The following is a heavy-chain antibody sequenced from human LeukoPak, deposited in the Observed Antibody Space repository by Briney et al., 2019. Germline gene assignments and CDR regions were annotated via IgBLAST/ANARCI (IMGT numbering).Heavy chain of an antibody. CDR1: GFTFMIYA. CDR3: ARDRSGFYYDFDY. CDR2: ISYDGSSK. J-gene: IGHJ4*02. D-gene: IGHD3-10*01. V-gene: IGHV3-30-3*01. Sequence: PGGSLRLSCAASGFTFMIYAMHWVRQAPGKGLEWVAVISYDGSSKYYADSTKGRFTISRDNSKNTLYLQLSSLRAEDTAVYYCARDRSGFYYDFDYWGQGTLVSVSS.